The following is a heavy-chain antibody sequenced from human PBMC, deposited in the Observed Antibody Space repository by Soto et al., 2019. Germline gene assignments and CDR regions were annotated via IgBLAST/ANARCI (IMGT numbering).Heavy chain of an antibody. D-gene: IGHD5-18*01. V-gene: IGHV4-39*01. CDR3: ARRTEDTAMVNDYFDY. CDR2: IYYSGST. J-gene: IGHJ4*02. Sequence: QMQLQESGPGLVKPSETLSLTCTVSGGSISSSSYYWGWIRQPPGKGLEWIGSIYYSGSTYYNPSLKSRVTTSVDTSKYQFSLKLSYVTAAETAVYYCARRTEDTAMVNDYFDYWVKGTLVTVSS. CDR1: GGSISSSSYY.